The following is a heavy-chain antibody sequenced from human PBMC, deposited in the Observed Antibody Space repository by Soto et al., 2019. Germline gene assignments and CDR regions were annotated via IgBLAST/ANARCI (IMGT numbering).Heavy chain of an antibody. V-gene: IGHV4-39*01. CDR2: IYYSGST. D-gene: IGHD3-3*01. J-gene: IGHJ6*02. Sequence: QLQLQESGPGLVKPSETLSLTCTVSGGSISSSSYYWGWIRQPPGKGLEWIGSIYYSGSTYYNPSLKSRVTISVDTSKNQFSLKRSSVTAADTAVYYCARMDLRFLVWPPPPGGRYYYYGMDVWGQGTTVTVSS. CDR1: GGSISSSSYY. CDR3: ARMDLRFLVWPPPPGGRYYYYGMDV.